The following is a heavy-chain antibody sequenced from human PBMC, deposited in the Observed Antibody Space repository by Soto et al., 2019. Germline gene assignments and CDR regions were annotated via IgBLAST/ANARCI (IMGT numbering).Heavy chain of an antibody. CDR3: ARDPYVVNPYYFDY. Sequence: PGGSLRLSCAASGFTFSSYSMNWVRQAPGKGLEWVSSISSSSSYIYYADSVKGRFTISRDNAKNSLYLQMNSLRAEDTAVYYCARDPYVVNPYYFDYWGQGTLVTVSS. D-gene: IGHD3-22*01. CDR2: ISSSSSYI. CDR1: GFTFSSYS. V-gene: IGHV3-21*01. J-gene: IGHJ4*02.